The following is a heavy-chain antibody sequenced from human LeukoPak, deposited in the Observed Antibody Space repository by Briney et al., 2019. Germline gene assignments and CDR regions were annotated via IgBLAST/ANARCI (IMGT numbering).Heavy chain of an antibody. J-gene: IGHJ4*02. Sequence: SQTLSLTCTVSSDSISSGDYYWSWIRQPAGKGLEFIGYINKKGGTFYNPPLKSRVSISIDTSKNQFSLKLTSVTAADTAVYFCAREHKSYGDHPYYFDSWGQGTLVTVSS. CDR3: AREHKSYGDHPYYFDS. CDR1: SDSISSGDYY. V-gene: IGHV4-30-4*01. D-gene: IGHD4-17*01. CDR2: INKKGGT.